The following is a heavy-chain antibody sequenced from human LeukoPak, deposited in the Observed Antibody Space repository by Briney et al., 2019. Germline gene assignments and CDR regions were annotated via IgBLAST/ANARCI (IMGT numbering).Heavy chain of an antibody. CDR2: IYYSGST. V-gene: IGHV4-61*08. Sequence: SETLSLTCAVSGGSISSGGYSWNWIRQPPGKGLEWIGYIYYSGSTNYNPSLKSRVTISVDTSKNQFSLKLSSVTAADTAVYYCARGGIAVAGTFDYWGQGTLVTVSS. CDR1: GGSISSGGYS. CDR3: ARGGIAVAGTFDY. D-gene: IGHD6-19*01. J-gene: IGHJ4*02.